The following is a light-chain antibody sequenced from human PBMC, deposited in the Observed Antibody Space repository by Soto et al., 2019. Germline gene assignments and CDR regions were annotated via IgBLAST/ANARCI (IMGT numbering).Light chain of an antibody. CDR2: GAS. CDR1: QSVGSSY. CDR3: QRYGSFAT. V-gene: IGKV3-20*01. Sequence: EIVLTQSPGTLSLSPGERATLSCRASQSVGSSYLAWFQHQPGQAPRLLIYGASSRATGIPDRFSGSGSGTDFTPTISRLEAEDFVVYCCQRYGSFATFGGGTKVEI. J-gene: IGKJ4*02.